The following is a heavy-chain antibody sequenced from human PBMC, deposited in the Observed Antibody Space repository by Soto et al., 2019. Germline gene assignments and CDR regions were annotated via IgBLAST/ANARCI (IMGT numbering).Heavy chain of an antibody. CDR2: INAEGNT. J-gene: IGHJ5*02. D-gene: IGHD2-21*02. CDR3: ARGSNTAFDP. V-gene: IGHV3-74*01. Sequence: GGSLRLSCSGSWFHFSPYCIHWVRHPPGKGLVWVSRINAEGNTIYADSVKGRFTISRDNAKNMLYLQMTSLRAEDTAVYFCARGSNTAFDPWGEGTLVPVSS. CDR1: WFHFSPYC.